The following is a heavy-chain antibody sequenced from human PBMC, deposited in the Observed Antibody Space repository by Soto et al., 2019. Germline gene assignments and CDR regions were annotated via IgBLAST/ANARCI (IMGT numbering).Heavy chain of an antibody. CDR3: ARDMGERIQLWFSFDY. D-gene: IGHD5-18*01. CDR1: GGTFSSYA. J-gene: IGHJ4*02. V-gene: IGHV1-69*13. CDR2: IIPIFGTA. Sequence: SVKVSCKASGGTFSSYAISWVRQAPGQGLEWMGGIIPIFGTANYAQKFQGRVTITADESTSTAYMELSSLRSEDTAVYYCARDMGERIQLWFSFDYWGQGTLVTVSS.